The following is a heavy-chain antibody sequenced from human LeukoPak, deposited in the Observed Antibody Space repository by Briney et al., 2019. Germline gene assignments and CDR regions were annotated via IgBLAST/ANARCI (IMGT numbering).Heavy chain of an antibody. J-gene: IGHJ5*02. Sequence: GGSLRLSCAASGFTFSSYWMSWVRQAPGKGLEWVANIKQDGSEKYYVDSVKGRFTISRDNAKNSLYLQMNSLRAEDTAVYYCARDSGYYGSGFDSWFDPWGQGTLVTVSS. V-gene: IGHV3-7*03. CDR3: ARDSGYYGSGFDSWFDP. D-gene: IGHD3-10*01. CDR1: GFTFSSYW. CDR2: IKQDGSEK.